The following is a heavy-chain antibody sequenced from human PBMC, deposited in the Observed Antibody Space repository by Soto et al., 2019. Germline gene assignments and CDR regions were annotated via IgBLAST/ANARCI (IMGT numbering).Heavy chain of an antibody. Sequence: QVQLVESGGGVVQPGRSLRLSCAASGFTFSSYGMHWVRQAPGKGLEWVAVISYDGSNEYYADSVKGRFTISRDNSKNTLYLQMNSLRAEDTAVYYCAKGHSSGWYFYYYYGMDVW. D-gene: IGHD6-19*01. J-gene: IGHJ6*01. CDR1: GFTFSSYG. CDR2: ISYDGSNE. CDR3: AKGHSSGWYFYYYYGMDV. V-gene: IGHV3-30*18.